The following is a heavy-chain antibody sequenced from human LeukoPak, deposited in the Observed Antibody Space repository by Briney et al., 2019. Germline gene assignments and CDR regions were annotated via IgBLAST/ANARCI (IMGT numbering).Heavy chain of an antibody. D-gene: IGHD2-8*01. V-gene: IGHV4-39*01. CDR1: GGSISSSNSY. Sequence: SETLSLTCTVSGGSISSSNSYWGWIRQPPGKGLEWIGHLYSSGSTYSNPSLKSRVTISLDTSKNQFSLKLSSVTAADTAVYYCASNLLYCVSAVCRDSFDTWGQGTMVTVSS. CDR2: LYSSGST. CDR3: ASNLLYCVSAVCRDSFDT. J-gene: IGHJ3*02.